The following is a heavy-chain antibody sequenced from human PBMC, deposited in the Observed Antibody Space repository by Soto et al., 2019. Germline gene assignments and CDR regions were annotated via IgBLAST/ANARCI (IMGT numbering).Heavy chain of an antibody. J-gene: IGHJ3*02. CDR1: GFTFRGSA. D-gene: IGHD5-12*01. V-gene: IGHV3-73*01. CDR2: IRSKANSYAT. CDR3: TRHPIYSGYDKNAFDI. Sequence: GGSLRLSCAASGFTFRGSAMHWVRQASGKGLEWVGRIRSKANSYATAYAASVKGRFTISRDDSKNTAYLQMNSLKTEDTAVYYCTRHPIYSGYDKNAFDIWGQGTMVTVSS.